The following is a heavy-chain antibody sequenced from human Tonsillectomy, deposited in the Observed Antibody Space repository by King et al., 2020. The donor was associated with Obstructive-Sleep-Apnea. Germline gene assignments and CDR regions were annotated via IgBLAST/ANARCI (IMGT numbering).Heavy chain of an antibody. Sequence: TLKESGPVLLKPTETLTLTCTVSRFSLISGRVGVPWIRQPPGTALAWLAHILSTDAKSYSPSLKSILPISKDTSESQVVLTMTDMDPVDTATYYCARIRYYYDSTGYYSSYFDYWGQGTLVTVSS. CDR2: ILSTDAK. CDR1: RFSLISGRVG. CDR3: ARIRYYYDSTGYYSSYFDY. J-gene: IGHJ4*02. V-gene: IGHV2-26*01. D-gene: IGHD3-22*01.